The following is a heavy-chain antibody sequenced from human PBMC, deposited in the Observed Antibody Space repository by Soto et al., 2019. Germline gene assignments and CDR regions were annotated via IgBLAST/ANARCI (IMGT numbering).Heavy chain of an antibody. CDR1: GITFSRHA. V-gene: IGHV3-23*01. D-gene: IGHD1-26*01. CDR2: IDPTGGST. CDR3: AKWSPSGSCFDY. J-gene: IGHJ4*02. Sequence: VGSLRLFCAASGITFSRHAMSWVRQAPGTGLEWVSTIDPTGGSTYYADSVKGRFTISRDNSKNTLYLQMNSLRAEDTAVYYCAKWSPSGSCFDYWGQGTLVTVSS.